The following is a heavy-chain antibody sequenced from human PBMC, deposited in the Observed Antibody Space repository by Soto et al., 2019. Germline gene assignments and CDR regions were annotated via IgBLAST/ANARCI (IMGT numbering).Heavy chain of an antibody. CDR1: GYSFISYW. Sequence: EVQLVQSGAEVKKPGESLKISCKGSGYSFISYWIGWLRQMPGKGLEWMGIIYPGAADSRYIPSFQGQVSISVDQSISTAYLQWSSLKASDTAMYYCARGLVDTASTQGFDLWGQGTMVTVSS. V-gene: IGHV5-51*01. CDR2: IYPGAADS. J-gene: IGHJ3*01. D-gene: IGHD5-18*01. CDR3: ARGLVDTASTQGFDL.